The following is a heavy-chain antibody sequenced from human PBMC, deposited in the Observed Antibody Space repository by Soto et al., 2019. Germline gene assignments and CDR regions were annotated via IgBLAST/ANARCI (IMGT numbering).Heavy chain of an antibody. J-gene: IGHJ4*02. CDR1: GGSISSYY. CDR3: ARGLIGSSGWDFDY. V-gene: IGHV4-59*08. Sequence: SATLSLTCTVSGGSISSYYWSWIRQPPGKGLEWIGYIYYSGSINYNPSLKSRVTISVDTSKNQFSLKLSSVTAADTAVYYCARGLIGSSGWDFDYWGQGTLVTVSS. CDR2: IYYSGSI. D-gene: IGHD6-19*01.